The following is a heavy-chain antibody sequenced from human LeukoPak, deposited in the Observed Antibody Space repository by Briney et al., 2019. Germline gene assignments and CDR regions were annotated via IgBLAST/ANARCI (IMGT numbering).Heavy chain of an antibody. D-gene: IGHD3-10*02. CDR3: ACRMFASNWFQP. J-gene: IGHJ5*02. CDR2: IYPGDSRT. CDR1: GYSFSDYW. Sequence: GESLKISCKGSGYSFSDYWIGWVRQMPGKGLEWMAVIYPGDSRTRYNPSFQGQVTISVDKSINTAYLKWSSLKASDTALYYCACRMFASNWFQPWGQGNLVTVYS. V-gene: IGHV5-51*01.